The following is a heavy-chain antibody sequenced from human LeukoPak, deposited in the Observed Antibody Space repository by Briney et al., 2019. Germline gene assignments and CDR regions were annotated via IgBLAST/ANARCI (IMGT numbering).Heavy chain of an antibody. D-gene: IGHD6-19*01. J-gene: IGHJ4*02. CDR3: ARREAVAGIFDY. Sequence: PSETLSLTCTVSGSSISSYYWSWIRQPPGKGLEWIGYIYTSGSTNYNPSLKSRVTISVDTSKNQFSLKLSSVTAADTAVYYCARREAVAGIFDYWGQGTLVTVSS. CDR2: IYTSGST. CDR1: GSSISSYY. V-gene: IGHV4-4*09.